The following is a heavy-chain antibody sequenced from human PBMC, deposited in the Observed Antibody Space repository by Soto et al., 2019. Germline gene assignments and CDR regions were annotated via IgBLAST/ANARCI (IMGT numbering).Heavy chain of an antibody. CDR2: IYYSGST. J-gene: IGHJ3*02. CDR3: AREVYGYKAFDI. V-gene: IGHV4-31*03. CDR1: GGSISSGGYY. D-gene: IGHD5-18*01. Sequence: TLSLTCTVSGGSISSGGYYWSWIRQHPRKGLERIGYIYYSGSTYYNPSLKSRVTISVDTSKNQFSLKLSSVTAADTAVYYCAREVYGYKAFDIWGQGTMVTVSS.